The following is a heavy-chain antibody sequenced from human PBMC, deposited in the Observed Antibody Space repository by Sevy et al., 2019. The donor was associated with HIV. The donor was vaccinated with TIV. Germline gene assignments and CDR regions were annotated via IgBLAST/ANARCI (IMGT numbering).Heavy chain of an antibody. CDR2: ISGRGGST. D-gene: IGHD6-13*01. CDR3: AKELFGAAAAFYWYFDL. V-gene: IGHV3-23*01. CDR1: EFTFSSYA. Sequence: RGSLRLSCAASEFTFSSYAMSWVRQAPGKGLEWVSAISGRGGSTYYAYSVKGRFTISRDNSNNTLYLPMNSLRAEDTALHYCAKELFGAAAAFYWYFDLWGRGTLVTVSS. J-gene: IGHJ2*01.